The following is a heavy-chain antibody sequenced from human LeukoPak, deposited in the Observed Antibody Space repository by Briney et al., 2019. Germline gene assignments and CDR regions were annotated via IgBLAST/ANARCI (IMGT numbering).Heavy chain of an antibody. CDR3: AKDSDILTGDFDY. Sequence: GGSLRPSCAASGFTFSSYSMNWVRQAPGKGLEWVSYISSSSSTIYYADSVKGRFTISRDNSKNTLYLQMNSLRAEDTAVYYCAKDSDILTGDFDYWGQGTLVTVSS. D-gene: IGHD3-9*01. CDR1: GFTFSSYS. V-gene: IGHV3-48*01. CDR2: ISSSSSTI. J-gene: IGHJ4*02.